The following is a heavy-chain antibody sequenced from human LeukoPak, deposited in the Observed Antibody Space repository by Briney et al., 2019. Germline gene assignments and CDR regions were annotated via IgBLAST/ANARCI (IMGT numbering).Heavy chain of an antibody. J-gene: IGHJ4*01. CDR2: INPNSGGT. CDR1: GYTFTGYY. D-gene: IGHD2-2*02. Sequence: ASVKVSCKASGYTFTGYYMHWVRQAPGQGLEWMGRINPNSGGTNYAQKFQGRVTITADESTSTAYMELSSLRSEDTAVYYCARGYCSSTSCYTGLGYWGQEPWSPSPQ. V-gene: IGHV1-2*06. CDR3: ARGYCSSTSCYTGLGY.